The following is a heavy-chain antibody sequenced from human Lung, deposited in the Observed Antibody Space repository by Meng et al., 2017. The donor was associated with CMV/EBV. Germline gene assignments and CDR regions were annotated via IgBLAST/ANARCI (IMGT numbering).Heavy chain of an antibody. CDR1: GFTFSSYA. V-gene: IGHV3-30*04. Sequence: GGSLRLSCAASGFTFSSYAMHWVRQAPGKGLEWVAVISYDGSNKYYADSVKVRFTISRDNSKNTLYLQMNSLRAEDTAVYYCARDLRRGLSGAFDIWGQGTMVTVSS. CDR2: ISYDGSNK. CDR3: ARDLRRGLSGAFDI. J-gene: IGHJ3*02. D-gene: IGHD3-10*01.